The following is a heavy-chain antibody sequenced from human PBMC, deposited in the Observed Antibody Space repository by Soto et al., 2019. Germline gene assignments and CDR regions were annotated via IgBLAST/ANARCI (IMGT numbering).Heavy chain of an antibody. D-gene: IGHD6-13*01. J-gene: IGHJ4*02. CDR2: IIPIFGTA. V-gene: IGHV1-69*01. CDR1: GGTFSSYA. CDR3: ARDYSSIAAAAYFDY. Sequence: QVQLVQSGAEVKKPGSSVKVSCKASGGTFSSYAISWVRQAPGQGLEWMGGIIPIFGTANYAQKFQGRVTITADESTSTAYMELSSLRSEDTAVHYCARDYSSIAAAAYFDYWGQGTLVTVSS.